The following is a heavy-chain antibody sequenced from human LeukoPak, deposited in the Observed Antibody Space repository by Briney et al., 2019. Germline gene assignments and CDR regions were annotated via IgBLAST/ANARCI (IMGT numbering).Heavy chain of an antibody. J-gene: IGHJ6*03. Sequence: PGGSLRLSCAASGFTVSSNYMSWVRQAPGEGLQWVSGISGSGTSAYYADSVKGRFTISRDNSKNTLFLQMNSLRPEDTAAYYCAKDNAIFGVVGYYMDVWGKGTTVTVSS. CDR2: ISGSGTSA. CDR3: AKDNAIFGVVGYYMDV. CDR1: GFTVSSNY. D-gene: IGHD3-3*01. V-gene: IGHV3-66*03.